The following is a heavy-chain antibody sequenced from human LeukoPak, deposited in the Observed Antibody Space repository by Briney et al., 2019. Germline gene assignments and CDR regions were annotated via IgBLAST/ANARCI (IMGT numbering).Heavy chain of an antibody. CDR3: ARDRSPYEKYGYMDV. CDR1: GFTFSSYS. Sequence: GGSLRLSCAASGFTFSSYSMNWVRQAPGKGLEWVSYISSSSSTIYYADSVKGRFTISRDNAKNSLYLQMNSLRAEDTAVYYCARDRSPYEKYGYMDVWGKGTTVTVSS. V-gene: IGHV3-48*01. D-gene: IGHD5-12*01. J-gene: IGHJ6*03. CDR2: ISSSSSTI.